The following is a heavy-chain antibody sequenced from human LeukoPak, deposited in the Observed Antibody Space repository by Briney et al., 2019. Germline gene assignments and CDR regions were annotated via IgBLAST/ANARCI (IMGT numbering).Heavy chain of an antibody. V-gene: IGHV4-31*03. CDR3: ARGRNSSSWLFDY. D-gene: IGHD6-13*01. CDR1: GGSISSGGYY. J-gene: IGHJ4*02. CDR2: IYYSGST. Sequence: SQTLSPTCTVSGGSISSGGYYWSWIRQHPGKGLEWIGYIYYSGSTYYNPSLKSRVTISVDTSKNQFSLKLSSVTAADTAVYYCARGRNSSSWLFDYWGQGTLVTVSS.